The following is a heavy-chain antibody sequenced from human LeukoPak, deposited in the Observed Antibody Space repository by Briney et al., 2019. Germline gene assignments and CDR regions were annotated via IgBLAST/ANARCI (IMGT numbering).Heavy chain of an antibody. CDR1: GFTFSTYS. Sequence: GGSLRLSCAASGFTFSTYSMNWVRQAPGKGLEWVGLIKNKHEHQATDYAAPVRERFIITRDDSSSTLFLQMNSLKTEDTAVYYCVTDANRILGARGTGYWGQGILVTVSS. D-gene: IGHD1-26*01. CDR3: VTDANRILGARGTGY. V-gene: IGHV3-15*07. J-gene: IGHJ4*02. CDR2: IKNKHEHQAT.